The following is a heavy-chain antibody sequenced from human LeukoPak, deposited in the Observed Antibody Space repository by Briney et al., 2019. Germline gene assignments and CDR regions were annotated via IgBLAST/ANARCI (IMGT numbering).Heavy chain of an antibody. V-gene: IGHV4-61*01. J-gene: IGHJ5*02. D-gene: IGHD1-20*01. CDR2: IYSSGNT. CDR3: AREPRTHNWNDGNWFDP. Sequence: SETLSLTCTVSGGSVNSGSYYWTWIRQTPGKGLEWIGYIYSSGNTNYNPSLKSRVTISMDTSKSQFSPRLTSVTAADTAVYYCAREPRTHNWNDGNWFDPWGQGALVTVSS. CDR1: GGSVNSGSYY.